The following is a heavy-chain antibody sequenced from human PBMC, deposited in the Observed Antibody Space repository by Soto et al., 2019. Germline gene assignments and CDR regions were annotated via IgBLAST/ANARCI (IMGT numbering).Heavy chain of an antibody. J-gene: IGHJ6*02. CDR3: ARDQERAYSYGFSVRYYGMDV. D-gene: IGHD5-18*01. CDR2: IWYDGSNK. CDR1: GFTFSSYG. Sequence: PGGSLSLSCAASGFTFSSYGMHWVGQAPGKGLEWVAVIWYDGSNKYYADSVKGRFTISRDNSKNTLYLQMNSLRAEDTAVYYCARDQERAYSYGFSVRYYGMDVWGQGTTVTVSS. V-gene: IGHV3-33*01.